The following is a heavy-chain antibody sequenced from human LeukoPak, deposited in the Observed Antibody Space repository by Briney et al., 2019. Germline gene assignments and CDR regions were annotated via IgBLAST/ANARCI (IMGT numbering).Heavy chain of an antibody. V-gene: IGHV3-74*01. CDR2: IDSDGSST. Sequence: GGSLRLSCVASGFTFSLYWMHWVRQAPGKGLVWVSRIDSDGSSTGYADSVKGRFTISRDNAKNTLYLQMNSLRAEDTAVYYCARWSYDSSGYYDSWGQGTLVTVSS. CDR1: GFTFSLYW. CDR3: ARWSYDSSGYYDS. D-gene: IGHD3-22*01. J-gene: IGHJ4*02.